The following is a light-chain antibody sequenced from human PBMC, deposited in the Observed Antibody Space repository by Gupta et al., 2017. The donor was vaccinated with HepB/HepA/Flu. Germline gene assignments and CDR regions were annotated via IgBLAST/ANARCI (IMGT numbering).Light chain of an antibody. CDR3: EEWADSINGVV. CDR1: SSNIGSNT. CDR2: SNN. V-gene: IGLV1-44*01. Sequence: QSVLTQPPSASGTPGQSVTISCSGSSSNIGSNTVNWYQQLQGTDPKLLIDSNNQRPSGVPDRLFCSKSGTYASPAIRGLQSEDEAEDYYEEWADSINGVVFGGGTKLTVL. J-gene: IGLJ2*01.